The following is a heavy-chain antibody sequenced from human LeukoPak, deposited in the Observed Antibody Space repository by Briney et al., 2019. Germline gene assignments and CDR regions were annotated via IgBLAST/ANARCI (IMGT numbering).Heavy chain of an antibody. D-gene: IGHD3-10*01. V-gene: IGHV3-21*01. CDR3: VRGGFSLDR. Sequence: GGSLRLSCVASGFTFDDYDMNWVRQAPGKGLEWVSSISISSSYIYYADSVKGRFTMCRDNAKNSLYLQVNSLRAEDTAVYYCVRGGFSLDRWGQGTLVTVSS. CDR1: GFTFDDYD. J-gene: IGHJ5*02. CDR2: ISISSSYI.